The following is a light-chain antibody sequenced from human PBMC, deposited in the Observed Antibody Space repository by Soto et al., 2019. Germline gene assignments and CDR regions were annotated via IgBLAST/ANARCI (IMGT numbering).Light chain of an antibody. Sequence: QSVLTQPPSASGTPGQRVTISCSGSSSNIGSSNVNWYQQLPGTAPKLLIYTNNQRPSGVPDRFSGSKSGTSASLAISGLQSEGEAHYYSAAWDESLNGRLFGTATKATV. J-gene: IGLJ1*01. CDR2: TNN. CDR3: AAWDESLNGRL. V-gene: IGLV1-44*01. CDR1: SSNIGSSN.